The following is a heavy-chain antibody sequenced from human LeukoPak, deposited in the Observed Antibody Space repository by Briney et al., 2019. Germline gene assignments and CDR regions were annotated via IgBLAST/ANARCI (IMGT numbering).Heavy chain of an antibody. V-gene: IGHV3-30*02. CDR2: IRYDGSDK. J-gene: IGHJ4*02. Sequence: GSLRLSRAPSASTLSSYGMHWVRQAPGKGLDWVAFIRYDGSDKYYADSVNGRSTISRHNSKNTLYLQMNSPPGEDTAIYFCAKIGAEAGHFELWGQGTLVSVSS. D-gene: IGHD6-19*01. CDR3: AKIGAEAGHFEL. CDR1: ASTLSSYG.